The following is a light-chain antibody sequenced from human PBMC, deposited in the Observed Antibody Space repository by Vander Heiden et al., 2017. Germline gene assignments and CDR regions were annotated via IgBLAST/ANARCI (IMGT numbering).Light chain of an antibody. CDR3: QSYDSSLSGVV. V-gene: IGLV1-40*01. CDR1: SPNIGAGYD. J-gene: IGLJ2*01. Sequence: QSVLTQPPPVSGAPGQRVTISCTGSSPNIGAGYDVHWYQQLPGTAPKLLIYGNSNRPSGVPDRFSGSKSGTSASLAITGLQAEDEADYYCQSYDSSLSGVVFGGGTKLTVL. CDR2: GNS.